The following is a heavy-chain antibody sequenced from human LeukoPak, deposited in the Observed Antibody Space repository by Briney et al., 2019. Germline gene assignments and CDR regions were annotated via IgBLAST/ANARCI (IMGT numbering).Heavy chain of an antibody. D-gene: IGHD5-18*01. Sequence: PSETLSLTCAVYGVSFSGYYWSWIRQPPGKGLEWIGEINHSGSTNYNPSLKSRVTISVDTSKNQFSLKLSSVTAADTAVYYCARGVGYSYGYRTYYYYYMDVWGKGTPVTVSS. CDR2: INHSGST. CDR1: GVSFSGYY. CDR3: ARGVGYSYGYRTYYYYYMDV. J-gene: IGHJ6*03. V-gene: IGHV4-34*01.